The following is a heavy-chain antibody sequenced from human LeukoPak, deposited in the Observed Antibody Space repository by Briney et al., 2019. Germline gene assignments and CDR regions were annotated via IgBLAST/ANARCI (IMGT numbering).Heavy chain of an antibody. CDR1: GYTFTSYA. J-gene: IGHJ6*02. Sequence: GASVKVSCKASGYTFTSYAMHWVRQAPGQRLEWMGWINAGNGNTKYSQKFQGRVTITRDTSASTAYMELSSLRCEDTAVYYCARGATVTTWSYYYGMDVWGQGTTVTVSS. D-gene: IGHD4-17*01. CDR2: INAGNGNT. V-gene: IGHV1-3*01. CDR3: ARGATVTTWSYYYGMDV.